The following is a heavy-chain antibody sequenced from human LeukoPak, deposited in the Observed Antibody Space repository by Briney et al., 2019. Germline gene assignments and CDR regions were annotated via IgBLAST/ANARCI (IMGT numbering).Heavy chain of an antibody. D-gene: IGHD3-3*01. Sequence: GASVKVSCKASGGAFSSSTINWVRQAPGQGLEWMGWISAYNGNTNYAQKLQGRVTMTADTSTSTAYMELRSLRSDDTAVYYCARAGETIFGAPNWFDPWGQGTLVTVSS. CDR3: ARAGETIFGAPNWFDP. CDR2: ISAYNGNT. J-gene: IGHJ5*02. CDR1: GGAFSSST. V-gene: IGHV1-18*01.